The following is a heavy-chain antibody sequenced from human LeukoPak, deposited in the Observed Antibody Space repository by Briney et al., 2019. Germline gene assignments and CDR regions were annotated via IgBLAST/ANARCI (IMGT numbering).Heavy chain of an antibody. V-gene: IGHV1-2*06. J-gene: IGHJ4*01. CDR3: ARLSRLEPLHN. CDR1: GYSFTTYY. CDR2: INPISGGT. Sequence: ASVKVSCKASGYSFTTYYIHWVRQAPGHGREWMGRINPISGGTDFAQKFRGRVTMTRDTSINTAYMELSSLRFDDTAIYYCARLSRLEPLHNWGQGTQVTVSS. D-gene: IGHD3-16*02.